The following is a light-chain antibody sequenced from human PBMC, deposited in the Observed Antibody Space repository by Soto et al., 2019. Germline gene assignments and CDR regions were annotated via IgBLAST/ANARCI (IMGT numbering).Light chain of an antibody. V-gene: IGLV4-69*01. J-gene: IGLJ2*01. CDR3: QTWGSGIVV. CDR1: SGHSNYA. CDR2: LNSDGSH. Sequence: QPVLPQSPSASASLGASVKLTCTLSSGHSNYAIAWHQQQSEKGPRYLMKLNSDGSHSKGDGIPDRFSGSSSGAERYLNISSLQSEDEADYYCQTWGSGIVVFGGGTKLTVL.